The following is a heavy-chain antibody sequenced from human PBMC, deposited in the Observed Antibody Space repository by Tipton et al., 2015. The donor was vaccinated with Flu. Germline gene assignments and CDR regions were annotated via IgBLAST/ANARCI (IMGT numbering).Heavy chain of an antibody. D-gene: IGHD2-2*01. J-gene: IGHJ6*02. V-gene: IGHV3-53*01. CDR2: IYGGGTT. CDR3: ARGPQVPVWPYYYGMDV. CDR1: GFTVTSSY. Sequence: AVSGFTVTSSYMSWVRQAPGKGLEWVSVIYGGGTTDYADSVKGRFTISRDKSKNALYLQMSSLRAEDTAVYYCARGPQVPVWPYYYGMDVWGQGTTVTVSS.